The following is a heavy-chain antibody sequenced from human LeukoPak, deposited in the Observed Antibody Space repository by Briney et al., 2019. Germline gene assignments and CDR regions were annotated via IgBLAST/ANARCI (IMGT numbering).Heavy chain of an antibody. CDR2: INHSGST. J-gene: IGHJ4*02. D-gene: IGHD5-18*01. Sequence: SETLSLTCAVYGGSFSGYYWSWIRQPPGKGLEWIGEINHSGSTNHNPSLKSRVTISVDTSKNQFSLKLSSVTAADTAVYYCARGQVSQDTAMVTMIASPQIDYWGQGTLVTVSS. CDR3: ARGQVSQDTAMVTMIASPQIDY. CDR1: GGSFSGYY. V-gene: IGHV4-34*01.